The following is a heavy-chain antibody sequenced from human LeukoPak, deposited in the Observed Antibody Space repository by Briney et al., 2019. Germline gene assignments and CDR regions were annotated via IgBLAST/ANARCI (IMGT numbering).Heavy chain of an antibody. CDR1: GYNFIYYY. J-gene: IGHJ4*02. Sequence: GASVKVSCKTSGYNFIYYYIRWVRQAPGQGLEWMALINPSGGSTSYAQKFQGRVTMTRDTSTSTVYMELRSLRSEDTAVYYCARGPYSSGWYGLDYWGQGTLVTVSS. V-gene: IGHV1-46*01. D-gene: IGHD6-19*01. CDR3: ARGPYSSGWYGLDY. CDR2: INPSGGST.